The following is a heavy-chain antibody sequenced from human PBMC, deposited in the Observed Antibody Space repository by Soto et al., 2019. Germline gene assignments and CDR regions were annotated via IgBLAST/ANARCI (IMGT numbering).Heavy chain of an antibody. Sequence: QVQLVQSGAEVKKPGASVKVSCKASGYTFTSYDINWVRQATGQGLEWMGWMNPNSGNTGYAQKFQGRVTMTRNTSISTAHMELSSLRSEDTAVYYCARRGYSSSWYYYYYYGMDVWGQGTTVTVSS. V-gene: IGHV1-8*01. CDR1: GYTFTSYD. CDR3: ARRGYSSSWYYYYYYGMDV. D-gene: IGHD6-13*01. CDR2: MNPNSGNT. J-gene: IGHJ6*02.